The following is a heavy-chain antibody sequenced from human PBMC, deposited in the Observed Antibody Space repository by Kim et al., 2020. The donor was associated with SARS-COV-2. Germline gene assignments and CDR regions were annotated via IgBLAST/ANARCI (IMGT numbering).Heavy chain of an antibody. J-gene: IGHJ6*02. Sequence: YAASVKVRLTISRDNAKNTLFLQMNSLRAEDTAVYYCARGNNGMDVWGQGTTVTVSS. V-gene: IGHV3-74*01. CDR3: ARGNNGMDV.